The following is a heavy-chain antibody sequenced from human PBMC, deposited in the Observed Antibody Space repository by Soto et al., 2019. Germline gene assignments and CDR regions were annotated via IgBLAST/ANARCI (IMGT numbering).Heavy chain of an antibody. CDR1: GYTFTSYA. J-gene: IGHJ4*02. V-gene: IGHV1-3*01. CDR3: AREKGGRAAARPIDY. Sequence: ASVKVSCKASGYTFTSYAMHWVRQAPGQRLEWMGWINAGNGNTKYSQKFQGRVTITRDTSASTAYMELSSLRSEDTAVYYCAREKGGRAAARPIDYWGQGTLVTVSS. D-gene: IGHD6-6*01. CDR2: INAGNGNT.